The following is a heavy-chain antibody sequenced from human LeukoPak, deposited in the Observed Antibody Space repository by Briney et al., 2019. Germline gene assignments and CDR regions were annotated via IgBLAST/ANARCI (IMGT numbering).Heavy chain of an antibody. CDR3: ARDPPYSSGWHFDY. V-gene: IGHV1-2*02. CDR1: GYTFTGYY. D-gene: IGHD6-19*01. J-gene: IGHJ4*02. Sequence: ASVKVSCKASGYTFTGYYMHWVRQAPGQGLEWMGWINPNSGGTNYAQKFQGRVTMTRDTSISTAYMELSRLRSDDTAVYYCARDPPYSSGWHFDYWGQGTLVTVSS. CDR2: INPNSGGT.